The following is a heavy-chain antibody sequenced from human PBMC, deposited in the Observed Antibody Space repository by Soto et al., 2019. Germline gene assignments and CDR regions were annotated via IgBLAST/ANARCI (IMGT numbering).Heavy chain of an antibody. CDR3: ARGHSITGTARDRHSFDK. V-gene: IGHV4-34*01. D-gene: IGHD1-7*01. Sequence: PSETLSLTCAVYGGSFSGYYWTWIRQPPGEGLEWIGEINHSGGTSYNPSLKSRVTISVDTSKNQFSLKLTSVTAADTAVYFCARGHSITGTARDRHSFDKWGQGTLVPVSS. J-gene: IGHJ4*02. CDR1: GGSFSGYY. CDR2: INHSGGT.